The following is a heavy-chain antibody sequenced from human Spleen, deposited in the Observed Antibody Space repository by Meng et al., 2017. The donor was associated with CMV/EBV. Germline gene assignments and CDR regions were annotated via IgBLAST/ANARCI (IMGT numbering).Heavy chain of an antibody. J-gene: IGHJ3*02. V-gene: IGHV4-34*10. CDR2: INRRGST. D-gene: IGHD1-26*01. Sequence: GSLRLSCAVYGGSLSGYYWSWIRQPPGKGLEWIGEINRRGSTNYTPSLKSRITISVDTSKNQFSLKLSSVTAADTAIYYCARSSWELDSFDIWGQGTMVTVSS. CDR3: ARSSWELDSFDI. CDR1: GGSLSGYY.